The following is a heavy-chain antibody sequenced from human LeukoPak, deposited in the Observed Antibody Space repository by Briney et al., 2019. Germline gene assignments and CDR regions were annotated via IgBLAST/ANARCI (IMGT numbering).Heavy chain of an antibody. D-gene: IGHD3-3*01. J-gene: IGHJ4*02. V-gene: IGHV3-23*01. CDR2: ISGSGGST. Sequence: GGSLRLSCAASGFTFSSYAMSWVRQAPGKGLEWVSSISGSGGSTYYADSVKGRFTISRDNFKNTLYLQMNSLRAEDTAVYYCAKRNYDFWSGYYRRAENHFDYWGQGALVTVSS. CDR1: GFTFSSYA. CDR3: AKRNYDFWSGYYRRAENHFDY.